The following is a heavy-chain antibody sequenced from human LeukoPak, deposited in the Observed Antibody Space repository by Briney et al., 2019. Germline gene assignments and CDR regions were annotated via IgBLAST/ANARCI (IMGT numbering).Heavy chain of an antibody. D-gene: IGHD3-10*01. CDR1: GFTFDDYA. CDR3: AKDIGFYGSGSHYNTLYYYYGMDV. Sequence: PGRSLRLSCGASGFTFDDYAMHWVRQAPGKGLEWVSGMSWNSGIIGYAGSVKGRFTISRDNAKCSLYLQMNSLRADDTALYYCAKDIGFYGSGSHYNTLYYYYGMDVWGQGTTVTVSS. CDR2: MSWNSGII. J-gene: IGHJ6*02. V-gene: IGHV3-9*01.